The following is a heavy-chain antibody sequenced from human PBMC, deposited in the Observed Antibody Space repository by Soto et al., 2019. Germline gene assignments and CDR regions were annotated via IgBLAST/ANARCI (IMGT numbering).Heavy chain of an antibody. V-gene: IGHV3-23*01. CDR2: ISGSGFST. D-gene: IGHD4-17*01. Sequence: EVQLLESGGGLVQPGGSLRLSCAASGFTFSSYAMSWVRQAPGKGLEWVSAISGSGFSTYYADSVKGRFTVSRVTSTITPFLQMNTLRAEDTAVYYCAKDPGDYRSEYFAYWGQGTLVTVAS. J-gene: IGHJ4*02. CDR3: AKDPGDYRSEYFAY. CDR1: GFTFSSYA.